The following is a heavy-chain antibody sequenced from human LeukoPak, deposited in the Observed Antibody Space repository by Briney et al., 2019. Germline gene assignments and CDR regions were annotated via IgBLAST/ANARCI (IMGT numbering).Heavy chain of an antibody. CDR2: IKQNGSDK. J-gene: IGHJ4*02. D-gene: IGHD3-10*01. CDR3: ARDFYASGSLDY. Sequence: GGSLRLSCAASGFTFSSYWMNWVRQAPGKGLEWVANIKQNGSDKYYVDSVRGRFTISRDNTKNSLYLQMNSLRAEDTAVYYCARDFYASGSLDYWGQGTLVTVSS. V-gene: IGHV3-7*01. CDR1: GFTFSSYW.